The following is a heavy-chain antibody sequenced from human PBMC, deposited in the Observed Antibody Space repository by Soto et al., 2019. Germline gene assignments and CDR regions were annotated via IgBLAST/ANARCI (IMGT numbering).Heavy chain of an antibody. CDR2: IYWGDDK. V-gene: IGHV2-5*02. D-gene: IGHD3-16*01. CDR3: AYFPHANAWQIIEY. Sequence: QITVKECSPTLVKPTQTLTLTCTFSGFSLSNIGAGVGWIRQPPGKALEWLALIYWGDDKRYNSSLKTRLTITKDPSKNQGVLPVANMAPADTGTYSCAYFPHANAWQIIEYGGQETLSTASS. J-gene: IGHJ4*02. CDR1: GFSLSNIGAG.